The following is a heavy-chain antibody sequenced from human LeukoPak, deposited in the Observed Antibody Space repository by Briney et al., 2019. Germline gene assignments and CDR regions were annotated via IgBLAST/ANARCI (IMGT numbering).Heavy chain of an antibody. D-gene: IGHD2-2*01. Sequence: GGSLRLSCSASGFTFSSYAMHWVRQAPGKGLEYVSAISSNGGSTYCADSVKGRFTISRDNSKNTLYLQMSSLRAEDTAVYYCVLSWSSTSPDSDHYYGMDVWGKGTTVTVSS. CDR2: ISSNGGST. CDR3: VLSWSSTSPDSDHYYGMDV. V-gene: IGHV3-64D*06. CDR1: GFTFSSYA. J-gene: IGHJ6*04.